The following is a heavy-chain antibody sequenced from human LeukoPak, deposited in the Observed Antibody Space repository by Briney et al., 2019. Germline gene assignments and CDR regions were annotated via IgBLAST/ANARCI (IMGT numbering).Heavy chain of an antibody. CDR3: ARGLRFGSQRYYMDV. Sequence: SETLSLTCAVYGGSFSGYYWSWIRQPPGKGLEWIGEINHSGSTNYNPSLKSRVTISVDTSKNQFSLKLSSVTAADTAVYYCARGLRFGSQRYYMDVWGKGTTVTVSS. D-gene: IGHD3-10*01. CDR2: INHSGST. CDR1: GGSFSGYY. J-gene: IGHJ6*03. V-gene: IGHV4-34*01.